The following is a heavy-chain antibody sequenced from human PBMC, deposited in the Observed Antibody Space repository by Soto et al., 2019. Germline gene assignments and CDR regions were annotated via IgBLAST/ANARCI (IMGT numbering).Heavy chain of an antibody. J-gene: IGHJ6*02. Sequence: PSETLSLTCTVSGGSISSYYWSWIRQPPGKGLEWIGYIYYSGSTNYNPSLKSRVTISVDTSKNQFSLKLSSVTAADTAVYYCARVLHRASGWSTTYYYYGMDVWGQGTTVTVSS. V-gene: IGHV4-59*01. D-gene: IGHD6-19*01. CDR2: IYYSGST. CDR1: GGSISSYY. CDR3: ARVLHRASGWSTTYYYYGMDV.